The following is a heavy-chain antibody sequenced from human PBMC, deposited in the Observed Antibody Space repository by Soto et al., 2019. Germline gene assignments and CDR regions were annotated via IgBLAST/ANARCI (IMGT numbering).Heavy chain of an antibody. CDR1: GFVSNDYD. D-gene: IGHD2-21*01. Sequence: QVQLAESGGGLVQPGRSLRLSCATSGFVSNDYDIHWVRQAPGKGLAWLASISYDGGTKYYADSVKGRFTISRDNSKNTLSLQINSLGAEDTAVYYCSRGIKGGLDAWGPGTLVTVSS. J-gene: IGHJ5*02. CDR3: SRGIKGGLDA. CDR2: ISYDGGTK. V-gene: IGHV3-30*03.